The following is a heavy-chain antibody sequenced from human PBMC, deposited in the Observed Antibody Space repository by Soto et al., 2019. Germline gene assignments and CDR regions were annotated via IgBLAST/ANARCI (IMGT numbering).Heavy chain of an antibody. CDR3: AKDRGSAYSPNGSFEI. V-gene: IGHV3-23*01. CDR2: VSASGLNT. Sequence: GGSLRLSCAASGFTFSTYAMAWVRQAPGKGLEWVSGVSASGLNTDYADPVKGRFYISRDNSKNTVSLHMNSLRAEDTALYYCAKDRGSAYSPNGSFEIWGQGTMVTVSS. D-gene: IGHD3-22*01. CDR1: GFTFSTYA. J-gene: IGHJ3*02.